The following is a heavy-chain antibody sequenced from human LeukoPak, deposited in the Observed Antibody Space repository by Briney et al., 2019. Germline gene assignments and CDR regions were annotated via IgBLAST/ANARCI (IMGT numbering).Heavy chain of an antibody. Sequence: SVKVSCKASGGTFSSYTISWVRHAPGQGLEWMGRIIPILGIANYAQKFQGRVTITADKSTSTAYMELSSLRSEDTAVYYCARGGYYDSSGYLDALDIWGQGTMVTVSS. CDR2: IIPILGIA. CDR1: GGTFSSYT. J-gene: IGHJ3*02. CDR3: ARGGYYDSSGYLDALDI. V-gene: IGHV1-69*02. D-gene: IGHD3-22*01.